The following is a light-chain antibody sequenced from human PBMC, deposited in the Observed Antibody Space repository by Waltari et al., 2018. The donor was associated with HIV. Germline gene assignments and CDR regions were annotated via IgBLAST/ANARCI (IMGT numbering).Light chain of an antibody. CDR1: SIGSRS. V-gene: IGLV3-21*02. CDR3: QVWDGSNDPYEI. CDR2: DDS. Sequence: SYVLTQPPSVSVAPGQTARVTCGGTSIGSRSVHWYQQKTGQAPVLVVYDDSARPSGIPERLSGSNSENTATLPTSRVDPGDEADYYCQVWDGSNDPYEIFGGGTRLSVL. J-gene: IGLJ2*01.